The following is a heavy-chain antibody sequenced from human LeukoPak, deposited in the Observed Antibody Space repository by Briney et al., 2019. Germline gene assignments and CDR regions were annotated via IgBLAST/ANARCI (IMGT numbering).Heavy chain of an antibody. D-gene: IGHD6-6*01. V-gene: IGHV3-21*01. CDR2: ISSSSSYI. Sequence: GGSLRLSCAASGFTFSSYSMNWVRQAPGKGLEWVSSISSSSSYIYYADSVKGRFTTSRDNAKNSLYLQMNSLRAEDTAVYYCARGAARRTVNFDYWGQGTLVTVSS. CDR1: GFTFSSYS. CDR3: ARGAARRTVNFDY. J-gene: IGHJ4*02.